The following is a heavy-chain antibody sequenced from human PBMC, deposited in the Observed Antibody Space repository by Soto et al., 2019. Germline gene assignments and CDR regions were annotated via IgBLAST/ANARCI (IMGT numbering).Heavy chain of an antibody. CDR2: IWYEGSNK. Sequence: GGSLRLSCAASGFTFSSYGMHWVRQAPGKGLEWVAVIWYEGSNKYYADSVKGRFTISRDNSKNTLYLQMNSLRAEDTAVYYCARVGYCSGGSCYGTEIDYWGQGTLVTVSS. V-gene: IGHV3-33*01. CDR3: ARVGYCSGGSCYGTEIDY. D-gene: IGHD2-15*01. CDR1: GFTFSSYG. J-gene: IGHJ4*02.